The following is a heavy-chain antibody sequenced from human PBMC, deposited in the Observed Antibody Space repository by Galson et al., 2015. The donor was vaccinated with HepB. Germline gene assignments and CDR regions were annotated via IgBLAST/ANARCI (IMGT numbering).Heavy chain of an antibody. CDR3: AKDRGRYGYDAFDI. CDR1: GFTFSSYG. Sequence: SLRLSCAASGFTFSSYGMHWVRQAPGKGLEWVAVISYDGSNKYYADSVKGRFTISRDNSKNTLYLQMNSLRAEDTAVYYCAKDRGRYGYDAFDIWGQGTMVTVSS. V-gene: IGHV3-30*18. J-gene: IGHJ3*02. D-gene: IGHD3-10*01. CDR2: ISYDGSNK.